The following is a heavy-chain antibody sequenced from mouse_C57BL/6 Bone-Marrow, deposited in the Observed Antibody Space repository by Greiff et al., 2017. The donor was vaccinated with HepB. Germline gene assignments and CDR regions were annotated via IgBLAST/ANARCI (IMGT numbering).Heavy chain of an antibody. V-gene: IGHV1-55*01. CDR2: IYPGSGST. Sequence: QVQLQQPGAELVKPGASVKMSCKASGYTFTSYWITWVKQRPGQGLEWIGDIYPGSGSTNYNEKFKSKATLTVDTSSSTAYMQLSSLTSEDSAVYYCARSNSSGYGWFAYWGQGTLVTVSA. D-gene: IGHD3-2*02. J-gene: IGHJ3*01. CDR1: GYTFTSYW. CDR3: ARSNSSGYGWFAY.